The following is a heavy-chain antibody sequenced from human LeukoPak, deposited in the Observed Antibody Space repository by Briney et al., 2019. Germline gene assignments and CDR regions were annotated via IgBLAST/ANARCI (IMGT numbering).Heavy chain of an antibody. V-gene: IGHV3-23*01. Sequence: GGSLRLSCAASGFTFSSYAMSWVRQAPGKGLEWVSAISGSGGSTYYADSVKGRFTIPRDNSKNTLYLQMNSLRAEDTAVYYCANENYYGSGSYYPAFDIWGQGTMVTVSS. CDR3: ANENYYGSGSYYPAFDI. CDR1: GFTFSSYA. D-gene: IGHD3-10*01. CDR2: ISGSGGST. J-gene: IGHJ3*02.